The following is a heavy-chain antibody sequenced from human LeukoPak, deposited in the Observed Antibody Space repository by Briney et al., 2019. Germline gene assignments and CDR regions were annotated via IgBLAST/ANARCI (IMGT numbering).Heavy chain of an antibody. J-gene: IGHJ5*02. Sequence: PGGSLRLSCAASGFTFSSYGMSWVRQAPGKGLEWVSAISGSGGNTYYADSVKGRSTISRDNAKNTLYLQMNSLRAEDTAVYYCAKNTGTHRGYNWFDPWGQGTLVTVSS. CDR1: GFTFSSYG. CDR2: ISGSGGNT. D-gene: IGHD1-1*01. CDR3: AKNTGTHRGYNWFDP. V-gene: IGHV3-23*01.